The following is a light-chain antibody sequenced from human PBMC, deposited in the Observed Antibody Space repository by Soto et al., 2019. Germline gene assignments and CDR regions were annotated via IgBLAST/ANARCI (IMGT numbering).Light chain of an antibody. CDR2: GAS. Sequence: WTHSPVSRSPSTGDRATLSCRASQSVSNTYLSWYQQKPGQAPRLLIYGASSRATGIPDRFSGSGSATDFTLTISRVEAEDVAVYFCMQSVNSPFTFGQGTKVDIK. V-gene: IGKV3-20*01. CDR1: QSVSNTY. J-gene: IGKJ3*01. CDR3: MQSVNSPFT.